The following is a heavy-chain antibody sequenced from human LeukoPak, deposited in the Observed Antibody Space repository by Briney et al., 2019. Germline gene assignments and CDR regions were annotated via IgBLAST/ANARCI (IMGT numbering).Heavy chain of an antibody. CDR1: FTTGYF. J-gene: IGHJ4*02. D-gene: IGHD5-12*01. CDR3: TSTWGNEVATIKPFDY. CDR2: VSPNSGVT. V-gene: IGHV1-2*02. Sequence: ASVKVSCPFTTGYFIHWVRQAPGQGLEWMGWVSPNSGVTYYGQRFQGRVTMTRDTSISTAYVELRRLTSDDTAVYYCTSTWGNEVATIKPFDYWGQGTLVTVSS.